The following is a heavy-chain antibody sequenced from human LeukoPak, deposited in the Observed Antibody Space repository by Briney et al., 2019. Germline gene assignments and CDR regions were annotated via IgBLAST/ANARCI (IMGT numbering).Heavy chain of an antibody. D-gene: IGHD4-23*01. CDR3: AREDYGVNSGEFDC. CDR1: GFTFSTYA. V-gene: IGHV3-21*05. CDR2: ISSSGSYT. Sequence: GGSLRLSCAASGFTFSTYAMNWVRQAPGKGLEGVSYISSSGSYTNYADSVKGRFTISRDNAKNSLYLQMNSLRAEDTAVYYCAREDYGVNSGEFDCWGQGTLVTVSS. J-gene: IGHJ4*02.